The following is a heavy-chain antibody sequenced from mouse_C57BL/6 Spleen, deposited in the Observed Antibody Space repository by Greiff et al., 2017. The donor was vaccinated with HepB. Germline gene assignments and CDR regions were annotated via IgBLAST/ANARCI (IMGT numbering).Heavy chain of an antibody. V-gene: IGHV1-63*01. D-gene: IGHD2-3*01. CDR2: IYPGGGYT. J-gene: IGHJ2*01. CDR1: GYTFTNYW. Sequence: VQLQQSGAELVRPGTSVKMSCKASGYTFTNYWIGWAKQRPGHGLEWIGDIYPGGGYTNYNEKFKGKATLTADKSSSTAYIQFSSLTSEDSAIYYCARGDGYYYVDYWGQGTTLTVSS. CDR3: ARGDGYYYVDY.